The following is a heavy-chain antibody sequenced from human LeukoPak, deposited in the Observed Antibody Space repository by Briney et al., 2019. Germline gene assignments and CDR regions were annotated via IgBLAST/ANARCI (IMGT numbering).Heavy chain of an antibody. CDR1: GFTFSNYN. CDR3: ATESGTYSGTCFDY. J-gene: IGHJ4*02. V-gene: IGHV3-48*01. D-gene: IGHD1-26*01. Sequence: GGSLRLSCAASGFTFSNYNMNWVRQAPGKGLEWVSYISSSGSTIYYADSVKGRFTISRDNAKNSLYLQMDSLRAEDTAVYYCATESGTYSGTCFDYWGQGTLVTVSS. CDR2: ISSSGSTI.